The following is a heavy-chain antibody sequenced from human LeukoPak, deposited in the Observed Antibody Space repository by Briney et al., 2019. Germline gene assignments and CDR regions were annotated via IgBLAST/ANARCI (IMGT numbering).Heavy chain of an antibody. CDR2: IRSSSAYI. J-gene: IGHJ4*02. CDR1: GFTFSDYT. V-gene: IGHV3-21*01. CDR3: ASDDY. Sequence: GGSLRLSCVASGFTFSDYTMSWFRQAPGKGLEWISSIRSSSAYIYYADSVKGRFTISRDNAKNSLYLQMNSLRAEDTAVCYCASDDYWGQGTLVTVSS.